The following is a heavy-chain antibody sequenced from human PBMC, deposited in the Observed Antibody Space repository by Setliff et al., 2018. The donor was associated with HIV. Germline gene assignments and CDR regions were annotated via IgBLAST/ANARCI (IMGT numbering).Heavy chain of an antibody. J-gene: IGHJ4*02. CDR1: GYTLTELS. Sequence: VKVSCKVSGYTLTELSMHWVRQAPGKGLEWMGGFDPEDGETIYAQNFQGRVTMTEDTSSNTAYMELSSLRSEDTAVYYCATGYYDSSGCYYFDYWGQGTLVTVSS. V-gene: IGHV1-24*01. D-gene: IGHD3-22*01. CDR2: FDPEDGET. CDR3: ATGYYDSSGCYYFDY.